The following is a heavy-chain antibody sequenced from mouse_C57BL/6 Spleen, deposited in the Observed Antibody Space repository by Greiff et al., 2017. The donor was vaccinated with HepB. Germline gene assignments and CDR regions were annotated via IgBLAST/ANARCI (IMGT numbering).Heavy chain of an antibody. CDR1: GYNFTSYW. V-gene: IGHV1-50*01. J-gene: IGHJ4*01. D-gene: IGHD1-1*01. Sequence: VQLQQPGAELVKPGASVKLSCKASGYNFTSYWMQWVKQRPGQGLEWIGEIDPSDSYTNYNQKFKGKATLTVDTSSSTAYMQLSSLTSEDSAVYYCARKITTVVEDPYYAMDYWGQGTSVTVSS. CDR2: IDPSDSYT. CDR3: ARKITTVVEDPYYAMDY.